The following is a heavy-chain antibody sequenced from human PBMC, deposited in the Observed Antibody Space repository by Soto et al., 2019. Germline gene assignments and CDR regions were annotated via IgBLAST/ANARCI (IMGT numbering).Heavy chain of an antibody. J-gene: IGHJ4*02. CDR3: ARLSIAVASDY. D-gene: IGHD6-19*01. V-gene: IGHV4-39*01. CDR1: GGSISSSSYY. Sequence: SETLSLTCTVSGGSISSSSYYWGWIRQPPGKGLEWIGSIYYSGSTYYNPSLKSRVTISVDTSKNQFSLKLSSVTAADTAVYYCARLSIAVASDYWGQGTLVTVSS. CDR2: IYYSGST.